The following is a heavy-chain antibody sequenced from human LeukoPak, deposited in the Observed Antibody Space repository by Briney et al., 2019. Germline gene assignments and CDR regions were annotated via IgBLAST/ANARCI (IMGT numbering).Heavy chain of an antibody. J-gene: IGHJ4*02. D-gene: IGHD3-10*01. Sequence: GGSLTLSCAPSGLILSIYGVRWVRQAPGEGLGWVSAISGSGGHTYYADSVKGRLTLSRDNPKNTLYLQMNSERAERTAVYFCAKDPVYYGSGSYFPDYWGQGTLVTVSS. CDR2: ISGSGGHT. CDR1: GLILSIYG. V-gene: IGHV3-23*01. CDR3: AKDPVYYGSGSYFPDY.